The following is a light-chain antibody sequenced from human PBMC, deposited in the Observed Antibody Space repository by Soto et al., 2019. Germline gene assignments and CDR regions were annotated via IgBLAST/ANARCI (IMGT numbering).Light chain of an antibody. CDR3: QQIYSTPLT. CDR2: AAS. V-gene: IGKV1-39*01. CDR1: QSISSY. Sequence: GDRVTLTCRASQSISSYLNWYQQKPGKAPKLLIYAASSLQSGGTSRFSGSVSGTDFTLTISRLQPEDFATYYCQQIYSTPLTFVGGTQVEIK. J-gene: IGKJ4*01.